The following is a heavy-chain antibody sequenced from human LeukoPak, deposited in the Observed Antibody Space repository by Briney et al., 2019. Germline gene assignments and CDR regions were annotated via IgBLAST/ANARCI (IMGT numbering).Heavy chain of an antibody. J-gene: IGHJ4*02. CDR2: IMQDGSEK. Sequence: GGSLGLSCAASGFTFSSYWMGWVRRAPGKGLEGVANIMQDGSEKYYVDSVKGRFTISRDNAKNSLYLQMNSLRAEDTAVYYCARADTTMVDPYIDYWGQGTLVTVSS. CDR3: ARADTTMVDPYIDY. D-gene: IGHD5-18*01. V-gene: IGHV3-7*01. CDR1: GFTFSSYW.